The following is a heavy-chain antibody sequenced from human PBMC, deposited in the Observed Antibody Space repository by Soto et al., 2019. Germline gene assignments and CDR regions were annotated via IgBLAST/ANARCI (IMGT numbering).Heavy chain of an antibody. CDR2: INPSGGST. J-gene: IGHJ4*01. CDR3: ARDRLTGTDYYDSSGAYYFDY. CDR1: GYTFTSYD. Sequence: ASVKVSCKASGYTFTSYDINWVRQAPGQGLEWMGIINPSGGSTSYAQKFQGRVTMTRDTSTSTVYMELSSLRSEDTAVYYCARDRLTGTDYYDSSGAYYFDYWGQ. V-gene: IGHV1-46*01. D-gene: IGHD3-22*01.